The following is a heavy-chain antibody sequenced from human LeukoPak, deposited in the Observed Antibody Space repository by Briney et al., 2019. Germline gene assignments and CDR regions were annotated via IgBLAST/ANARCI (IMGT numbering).Heavy chain of an antibody. J-gene: IGHJ4*02. CDR2: IYYSGST. Sequence: PSETLSLTCTVSGGSISGFYWSWIRQPPGKGLEWIGYIYYSGSTSYNPSLKSRVTMSVDTSKNQFSLKLSSVAAADTAVYYCARYGTSGNLDYWGQGTLVTVSP. V-gene: IGHV4-59*08. D-gene: IGHD2-8*01. CDR3: ARYGTSGNLDY. CDR1: GGSISGFY.